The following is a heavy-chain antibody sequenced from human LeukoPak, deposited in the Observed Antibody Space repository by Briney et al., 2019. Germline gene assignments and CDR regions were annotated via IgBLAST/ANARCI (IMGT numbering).Heavy chain of an antibody. CDR2: IVVGSGNT. CDR1: GFTFTSSA. Sequence: SVKVSCKASGFTFTSSAMQWVRQARGQRLEWIGWIVVGSGNTNYAQKFQERVTITRDMSTSTAYMELSSLRSEDTAVYYCAADRYYYGSGSGMDVWGQGTTVTVS. J-gene: IGHJ6*02. V-gene: IGHV1-58*02. CDR3: AADRYYYGSGSGMDV. D-gene: IGHD3-10*01.